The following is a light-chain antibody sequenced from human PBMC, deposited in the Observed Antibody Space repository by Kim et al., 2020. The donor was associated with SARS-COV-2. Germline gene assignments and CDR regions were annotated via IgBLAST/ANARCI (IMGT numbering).Light chain of an antibody. CDR3: ASWDSSLNAWV. V-gene: IGLV10-54*04. CDR1: KNNVGNFG. J-gene: IGLJ3*02. CDR2: TTN. Sequence: QPATLTCTGAKNNVGNFGAAWLQQHQGHPPTLLSYTTNNRPSAISERFSASRSGNTASLTISGLQPDDEADYYCASWDSSLNAWVFGGGTKVTVL.